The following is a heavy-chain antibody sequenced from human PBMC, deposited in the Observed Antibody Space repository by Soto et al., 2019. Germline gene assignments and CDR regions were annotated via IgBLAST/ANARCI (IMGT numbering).Heavy chain of an antibody. J-gene: IGHJ4*02. CDR3: ARFMTTVTTGLDY. CDR1: GGSISSSSYY. CDR2: INYSGST. D-gene: IGHD4-17*01. V-gene: IGHV4-39*07. Sequence: SETLSLTCPVSGGSISSSSYYWGWNRQPPGKGLEWIGNINYSGSTNYNPSLKSRVTISVDTSKNQFSLKLSSVTAADTAVYYCARFMTTVTTGLDYWGQGTLVTV.